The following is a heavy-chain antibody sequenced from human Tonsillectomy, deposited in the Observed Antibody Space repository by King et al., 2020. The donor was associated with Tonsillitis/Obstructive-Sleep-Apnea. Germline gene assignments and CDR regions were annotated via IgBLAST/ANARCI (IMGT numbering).Heavy chain of an antibody. V-gene: IGHV3-11*06. D-gene: IGHD2-15*01. J-gene: IGHJ4*02. CDR1: GFTFSDYY. CDR3: ARVIVVRVGSSPEDY. Sequence: QLVQSGGGLVKPGGSLRLSCAASGFTFSDYYMSWIRQAPGKGLEWLSYITSSSTYTTYADSVKGRFTISRDNAKNSLYLQMNSLRAEDTAVYYCARVIVVRVGSSPEDYWGQGTLVTVSS. CDR2: ITSSSTYT.